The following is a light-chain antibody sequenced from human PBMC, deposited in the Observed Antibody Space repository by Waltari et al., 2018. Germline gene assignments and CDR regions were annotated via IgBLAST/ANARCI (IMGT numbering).Light chain of an antibody. CDR3: QQYNNWPPT. V-gene: IGKV3-15*01. CDR2: GAS. CDR1: QSVSSN. Sequence: EIVMTQSPATLSVSPGERATLSCRASQSVSSNLAWYQQKPGQAPRLLIYGASTRAPGIPARFSGSWSGTECTLTISSLQSEDFSVYYCQQYNNWPPTFGQGTKVEIK. J-gene: IGKJ1*01.